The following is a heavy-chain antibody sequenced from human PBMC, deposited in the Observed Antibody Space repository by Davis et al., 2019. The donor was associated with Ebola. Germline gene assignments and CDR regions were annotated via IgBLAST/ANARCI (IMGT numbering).Heavy chain of an antibody. CDR2: MHPLSGGT. D-gene: IGHD6-13*01. CDR3: ARLCSSSCPNDY. J-gene: IGHJ4*02. V-gene: IGHV1-2*06. Sequence: ASVTVSCKASGYTFTAYHMHWVRQAPGQGLEWMGRMHPLSGGTNYAQQFQGRVTMIRDTSISTAYMELSSLTYDDTAVYYCARLCSSSCPNDYWGQGTLVTVSS. CDR1: GYTFTAYH.